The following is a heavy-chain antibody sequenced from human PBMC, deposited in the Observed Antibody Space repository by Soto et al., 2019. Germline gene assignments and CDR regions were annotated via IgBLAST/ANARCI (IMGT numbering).Heavy chain of an antibody. V-gene: IGHV4-34*01. CDR2: VNQSGST. CDR1: EGSFSGYY. Sequence: PSETLSLTCAVYEGSFSGYYWSWIRQSPGRGLEWIGEVNQSGSTRKNPSLESRVTIAVDRSKNQFSLKLTSVTAADTAVYYCARDIGSYAYGEGYCGQGIQVTVSS. D-gene: IGHD2-15*01. J-gene: IGHJ4*02. CDR3: ARDIGSYAYGEGY.